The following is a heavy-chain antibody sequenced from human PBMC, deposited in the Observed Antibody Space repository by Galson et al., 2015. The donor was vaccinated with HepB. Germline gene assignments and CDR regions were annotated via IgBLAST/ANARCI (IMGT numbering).Heavy chain of an antibody. Sequence: SLRLSCAASGFTFSSYSMNWVRQAPGKGLEWVPSISSSSSYIYYADSVKGRFTISRDNAKNSLYLQMNSLRAEDTAVYYCASTWFRDPSFDYWGQGTLVTVSS. D-gene: IGHD3-10*01. CDR2: ISSSSSYI. J-gene: IGHJ4*02. V-gene: IGHV3-21*01. CDR1: GFTFSSYS. CDR3: ASTWFRDPSFDY.